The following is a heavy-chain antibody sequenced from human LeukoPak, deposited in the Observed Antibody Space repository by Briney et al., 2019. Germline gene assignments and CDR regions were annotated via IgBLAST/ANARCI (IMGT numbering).Heavy chain of an antibody. D-gene: IGHD6-19*01. Sequence: SETLSLTCTVSGGSISSYYWSWLRQPPGKGLEWIGYIYYSGSTNYNPSLKSRVTISVDTSKNQFSLKLSSVTAADTAVYYCAGQPIYSSGVDYWGQGTLVTVSS. V-gene: IGHV4-59*01. CDR1: GGSISSYY. CDR3: AGQPIYSSGVDY. CDR2: IYYSGST. J-gene: IGHJ4*02.